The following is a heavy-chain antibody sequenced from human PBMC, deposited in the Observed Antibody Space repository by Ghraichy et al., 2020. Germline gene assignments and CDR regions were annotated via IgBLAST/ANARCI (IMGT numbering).Heavy chain of an antibody. J-gene: IGHJ5*02. CDR3: ARHPYGSGLFDP. CDR1: GGSISSYY. V-gene: IGHV4-59*08. Sequence: SETLSLTCTVSGGSISSYYWSWIRQPPGKGLEWIGYIYYSGSTNYNPSLKSRVTISVDTSKNQFSLKLSSVTAADTAVYYCARHPYGSGLFDPWGQGTLVTVSS. D-gene: IGHD3-10*01. CDR2: IYYSGST.